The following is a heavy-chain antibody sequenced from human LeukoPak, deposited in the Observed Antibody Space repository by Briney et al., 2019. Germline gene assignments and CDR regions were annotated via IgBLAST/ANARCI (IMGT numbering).Heavy chain of an antibody. V-gene: IGHV1-18*01. CDR1: VYTFTLYG. J-gene: IGHJ4*02. Sequence: GASVTVSCTASVYTFTLYGISWVRQAPGHGLEWMGWISDYNGHRNFAQKLQDRDTMTTDTSTNTASMELGSLISDDTAFYYCARDRYGTGSYDYWGQGTLVAVSS. D-gene: IGHD3-10*01. CDR2: ISDYNGHR. CDR3: ARDRYGTGSYDY.